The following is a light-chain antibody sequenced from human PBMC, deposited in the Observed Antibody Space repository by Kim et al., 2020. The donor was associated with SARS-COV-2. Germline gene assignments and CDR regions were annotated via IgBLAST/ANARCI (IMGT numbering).Light chain of an antibody. J-gene: IGLJ3*02. V-gene: IGLV3-21*04. Sequence: QGKTSRITCGGNNVGSKSVHWYQQKPGQAPVLVIYYDSDRPSGIPERFSGSNSGNTATLTISRVEAGDEADYYCQVWDSSSDHWVFGGGTQLTVL. CDR3: QVWDSSSDHWV. CDR1: NVGSKS. CDR2: YDS.